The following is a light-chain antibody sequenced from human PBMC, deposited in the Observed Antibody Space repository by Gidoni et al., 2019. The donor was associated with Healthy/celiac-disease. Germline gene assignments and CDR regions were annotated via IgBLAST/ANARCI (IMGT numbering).Light chain of an antibody. Sequence: DIQRTQSPSSLSASVGDRVTITCQASQDMSDYLNWYQQKPGKAPELLIYDASNLETGVPSRFSGSGPGTDFTFTISSLQPEDIATYYCQQYDNLPITFGQGTRVEIK. CDR1: QDMSDY. V-gene: IGKV1-33*01. J-gene: IGKJ5*01. CDR3: QQYDNLPIT. CDR2: DAS.